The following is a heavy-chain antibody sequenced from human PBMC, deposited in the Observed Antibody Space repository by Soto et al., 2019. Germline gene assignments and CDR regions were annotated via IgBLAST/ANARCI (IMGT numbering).Heavy chain of an antibody. V-gene: IGHV1-69*01. CDR3: ARQFDSDNSGYYYAY. Sequence: QVQLVQSGAEVKKPGSSVKVSCKASGGTFSTNTISWVRQAPGQGLEWMGGIMPIFGSANYAQKFQGRVTITADEYTRTVYMELSRLRSEDTAVYYCARQFDSDNSGYYYAYWGQGTLVTVSS. D-gene: IGHD3-22*01. J-gene: IGHJ4*02. CDR2: IMPIFGSA. CDR1: GGTFSTNT.